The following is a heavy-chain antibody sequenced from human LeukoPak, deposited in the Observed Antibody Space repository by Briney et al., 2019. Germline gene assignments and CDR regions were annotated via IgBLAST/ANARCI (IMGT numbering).Heavy chain of an antibody. J-gene: IGHJ5*02. V-gene: IGHV4-59*01. CDR2: ISFSGSA. CDR1: GGSINSFY. Sequence: SETLSLTCTVSGGSINSFYWSWIRQSPGKGLEWIGYISFSGSATYNPSLKSRVTISVDTSKNQFSLNLTSVTAADTAFYYCASAALGGWFAPWGQGTLVTVSS. CDR3: ASAALGGWFAP.